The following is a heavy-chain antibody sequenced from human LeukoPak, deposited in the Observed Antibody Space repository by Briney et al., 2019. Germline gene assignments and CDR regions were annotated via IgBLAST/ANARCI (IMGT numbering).Heavy chain of an antibody. CDR1: GFTFSSYD. Sequence: GGSLRLSCAASGFTFSSYDMHWVRQATGKGLEWVSAIGTAGDTYYPGSVKGRFTISRENAKNSLYLQMNSLRAGDTAVYYCARDADVYSNYYYYYYMDVWGKGTTVTVSS. J-gene: IGHJ6*03. D-gene: IGHD4-11*01. CDR3: ARDADVYSNYYYYYYMDV. CDR2: IGTAGDT. V-gene: IGHV3-13*01.